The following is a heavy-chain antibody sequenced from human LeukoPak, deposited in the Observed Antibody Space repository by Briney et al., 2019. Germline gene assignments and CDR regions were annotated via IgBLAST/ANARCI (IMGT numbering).Heavy chain of an antibody. Sequence: PSETLSLTCTVSGYFISTGYYWDWIRPPPGKGLEWIGTFYHGGSTYYNPSLKSRVTISVDTSKNQFSLKLSSVTAADTAVYYCARGTMVRGVNFDYWGQGTLVTVSS. J-gene: IGHJ4*02. V-gene: IGHV4-38-2*02. CDR3: ARGTMVRGVNFDY. CDR2: FYHGGST. CDR1: GYFISTGYY. D-gene: IGHD3-10*01.